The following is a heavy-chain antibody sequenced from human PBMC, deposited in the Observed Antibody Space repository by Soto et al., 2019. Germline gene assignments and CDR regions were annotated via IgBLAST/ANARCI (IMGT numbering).Heavy chain of an antibody. D-gene: IGHD5-12*01. Sequence: GKGLEWVSSISSSSSYIYYADSVKGRFTISRDNAKNSLYLQMNSLRAEDTAVYYCARARIVATISAFDIWGQGTMVTVSS. V-gene: IGHV3-21*01. CDR2: ISSSSSYI. J-gene: IGHJ3*02. CDR3: ARARIVATISAFDI.